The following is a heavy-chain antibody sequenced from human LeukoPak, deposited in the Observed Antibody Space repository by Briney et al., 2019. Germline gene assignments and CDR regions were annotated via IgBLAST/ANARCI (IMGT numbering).Heavy chain of an antibody. CDR3: TTATWNMGY. CDR1: GFTFSDAW. V-gene: IGHV3-15*01. D-gene: IGHD1/OR15-1a*01. J-gene: IGHJ4*02. CDR2: IKTKTQGGTT. Sequence: GGSLRLSCAASGFTFSDAWMTWVRQAPGKGLEWVGRIKTKTQGGTTDYAAPVKGRFTISRDDSKNTLYLQMNSLKTEDTAVYYCTTATWNMGYWGQGTLVTVSS.